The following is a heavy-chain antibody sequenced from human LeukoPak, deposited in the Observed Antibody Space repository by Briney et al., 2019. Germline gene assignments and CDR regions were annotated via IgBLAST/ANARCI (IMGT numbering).Heavy chain of an antibody. CDR3: ARDRPDYDILTGPWDAFDI. CDR1: GGSISSYY. CDR2: IYTSGST. D-gene: IGHD3-9*01. V-gene: IGHV4-4*07. J-gene: IGHJ3*02. Sequence: SETLSLTCTVSGGSISSYYWSWIRQPAGKGLEWIGRIYTSGSTNYNPSLKSRVTISVDTSKNQFSLKLSSVTAADTAVYYCARDRPDYDILTGPWDAFDIWGQGTMVTVSS.